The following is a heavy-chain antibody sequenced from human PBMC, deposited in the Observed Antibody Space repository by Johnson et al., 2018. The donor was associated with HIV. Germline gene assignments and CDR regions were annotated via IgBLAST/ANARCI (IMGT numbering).Heavy chain of an antibody. J-gene: IGHJ3*02. V-gene: IGHV3-30*19. D-gene: IGHD6-19*01. CDR1: GFTFSTYG. CDR3: AKGGAVAGTRDAFDI. CDR2: TSYDGGNK. Sequence: QVQLVESGGGVVQPGRSLRLSCAASGFTFSTYGMHWVRQAPGKGLEWVAVTSYDGGNKYYADSVKGRLTISRDNSKNTVYLQMNSLRAEDTAVYYCAKGGAVAGTRDAFDIWGQGTMVTVSS.